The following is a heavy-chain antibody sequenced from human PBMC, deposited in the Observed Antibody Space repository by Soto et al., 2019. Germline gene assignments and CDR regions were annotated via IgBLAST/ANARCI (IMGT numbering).Heavy chain of an antibody. D-gene: IGHD6-13*01. CDR2: VYYGGST. CDR1: GASINSYY. J-gene: IGHJ4*02. Sequence: EPLSLTCSVSGASINSYYWSLFRQPPRKALEWLGYVYYGGSTRYSPSLRSRVASSVATSKSHFSRNLTSVTAADRAVYYCARVRNIATQRGEGGKGIVVTVSS. V-gene: IGHV4-59*01. CDR3: ARVRNIATQRGE.